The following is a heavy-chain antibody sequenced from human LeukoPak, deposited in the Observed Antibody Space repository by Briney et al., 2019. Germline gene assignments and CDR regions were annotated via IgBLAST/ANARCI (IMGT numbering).Heavy chain of an antibody. V-gene: IGHV1-69*01. J-gene: IGHJ4*02. CDR1: GGTFSSYA. CDR3: ARARKGYCSSTSCYAYFDY. D-gene: IGHD2-2*01. Sequence: PQASVKVSCKASGGTFSSYAISWVRQAPGQGLEWMGGIIPIFGTANYAQKFQGRVTITADESTSTAYMELSSLRSEDTAVYYCARARKGYCSSTSCYAYFDYWGQGTLVTVSS. CDR2: IIPIFGTA.